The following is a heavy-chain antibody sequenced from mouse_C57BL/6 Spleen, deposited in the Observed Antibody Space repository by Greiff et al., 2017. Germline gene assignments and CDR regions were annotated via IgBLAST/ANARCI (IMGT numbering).Heavy chain of an antibody. CDR1: GFNIKDYY. J-gene: IGHJ3*01. CDR3: ARDYSNRLAY. V-gene: IGHV14-2*01. D-gene: IGHD2-5*01. Sequence: EVQLQESGAELVKPGASVKLSCTASGFNIKDYYMHWVKQRTEQGLEWIGRIDPEDGETKYAPKFPGKATITADTSSNTAYLQLSSLTSEDTAVYYCARDYSNRLAYWGQGTLVTVSA. CDR2: IDPEDGET.